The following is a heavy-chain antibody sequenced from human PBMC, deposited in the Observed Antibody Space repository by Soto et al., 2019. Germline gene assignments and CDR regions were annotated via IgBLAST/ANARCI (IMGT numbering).Heavy chain of an antibody. CDR1: GDSVSSNSAA. Sequence: SQTLSLTCAISGDSVSSNSAAWNWIRQSPSRGLEWLGRTYYRSKWYNDYAVSVKSRITINPDTSKNQFSLQLNSVTPEDTAVYYCARDPSGRYYDILTGSPGFDIWGQGTXVTVSS. CDR2: TYYRSKWYN. J-gene: IGHJ3*02. CDR3: ARDPSGRYYDILTGSPGFDI. D-gene: IGHD3-9*01. V-gene: IGHV6-1*01.